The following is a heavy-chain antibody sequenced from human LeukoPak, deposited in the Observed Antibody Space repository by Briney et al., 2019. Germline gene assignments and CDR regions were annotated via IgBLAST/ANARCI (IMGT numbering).Heavy chain of an antibody. Sequence: GGSLRLSCAPSGFTLSIYAMSWVRHAPGEWLEGVSCITGNGGSTYYADSVKGRFTISRDNSKNTLYLQMNSLRAEDTAVYYCAKDVGIVSQHWGQGTLVTVSS. CDR1: GFTLSIYA. D-gene: IGHD3-22*01. CDR3: AKDVGIVSQH. J-gene: IGHJ1*01. CDR2: ITGNGGST. V-gene: IGHV3-23*01.